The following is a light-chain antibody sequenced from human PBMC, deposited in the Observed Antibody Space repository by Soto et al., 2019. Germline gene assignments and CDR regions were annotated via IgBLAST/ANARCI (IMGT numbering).Light chain of an antibody. CDR3: RPSLSSCA. J-gene: IGKJ5*01. CDR2: SAS. Sequence: ERRAGKDRASQRINIYLNWYRQKPGKAPELLIYSASNLQSGVPSRLSGSGFCRDVILAIPRLRPEVCSSYLCRPSLSSCAIGRGTRLEIK. V-gene: IGKV1-39*01. CDR1: QRINIY.